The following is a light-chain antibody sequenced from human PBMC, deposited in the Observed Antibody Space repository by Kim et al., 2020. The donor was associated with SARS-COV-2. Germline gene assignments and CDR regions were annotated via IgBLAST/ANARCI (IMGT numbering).Light chain of an antibody. CDR1: QSINNNY. CDR3: QQYGYSTLT. CDR2: GAS. Sequence: EMELTQSPGPLSLSPGERATLSCRASQSINNNYLAWYQKKVGQPPRLLIYGASSRATGIPGRFSGSGSGTDFTLTISSLEAEDFAVYYCQQYGYSTLTFGPGTKVDIK. V-gene: IGKV3-20*01. J-gene: IGKJ1*01.